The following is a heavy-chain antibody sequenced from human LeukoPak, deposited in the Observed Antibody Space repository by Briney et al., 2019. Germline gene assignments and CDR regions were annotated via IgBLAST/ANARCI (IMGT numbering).Heavy chain of an antibody. CDR1: GGSISSSSYY. D-gene: IGHD4-17*01. V-gene: IGHV4-39*01. CDR3: ARHSEDYGDYPYYFDY. J-gene: IGHJ4*02. CDR2: IYYSGST. Sequence: SETLPLTCTVSGGSISSSSYYWGWIRQPPGKGLEWIGSIYYSGSTYYNPSLKSRVTISVDTSKNQFSLKLSSVTAADTAVYYCARHSEDYGDYPYYFDYWGQGTLVTVSS.